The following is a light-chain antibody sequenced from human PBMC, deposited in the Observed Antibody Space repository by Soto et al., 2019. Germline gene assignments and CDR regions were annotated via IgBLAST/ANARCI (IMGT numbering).Light chain of an antibody. CDR1: SSDVGGYNY. CDR2: EVV. Sequence: QSALTQPASVSGSPGQSITSSCTGSSSDVGGYNYVSWYQQHPGKAPKLMIYEVVNRPSGVSNRFSGSKSGNTASLTISGLQAEDEADYYCSSYSSRSTVRVFGGGTKLTVL. V-gene: IGLV2-14*01. CDR3: SSYSSRSTVRV. J-gene: IGLJ3*02.